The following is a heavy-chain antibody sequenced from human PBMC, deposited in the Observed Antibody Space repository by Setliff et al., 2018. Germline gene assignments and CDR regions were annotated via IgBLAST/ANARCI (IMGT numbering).Heavy chain of an antibody. CDR1: GCTFTNYG. CDR3: ARVTIAVAGYFDF. Sequence: GASVKVSCKASGCTFTNYGVTWVRQAPGQGLEWMGWIGAYNGNTYNAHKFQGRVTMTSDTSTSTAYMELRSLRSDDTAVYYCARVTIAVAGYFDFWGQGTLVTVSS. J-gene: IGHJ4*02. D-gene: IGHD6-19*01. CDR2: IGAYNGNT. V-gene: IGHV1-18*01.